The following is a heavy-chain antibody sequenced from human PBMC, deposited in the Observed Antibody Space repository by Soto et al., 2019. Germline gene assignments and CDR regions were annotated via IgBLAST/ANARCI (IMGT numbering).Heavy chain of an antibody. V-gene: IGHV4-61*01. Sequence: SETLSLTCTVSGGSVSSDNYYWSWIRQPPGKGLEWIGYVYNIGTTHYNPSFKSRVTISGDTSKNQFSLRLTSVTAADTAVYYCARAPPGVTATYYYGLDVWGQGTTVTVSS. CDR1: GGSVSSDNYY. J-gene: IGHJ6*02. D-gene: IGHD2-21*02. CDR3: ARAPPGVTATYYYGLDV. CDR2: VYNIGTT.